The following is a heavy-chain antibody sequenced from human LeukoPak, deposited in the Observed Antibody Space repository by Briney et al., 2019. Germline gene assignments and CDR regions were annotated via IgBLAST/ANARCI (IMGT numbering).Heavy chain of an antibody. CDR2: ISGSGSST. J-gene: IGHJ6*03. CDR1: GFTFSSYA. CDR3: AKALTSYYNYMDV. Sequence: GGSLRLSCAASGFTFSSYAMSWVRQAPGKGLEWVSDISGSGSSTYYADSVKGRFTISRDISKDTLYLQMNSLRAEDTAVYYCAKALTSYYNYMDVWGKGTTVTVSS. V-gene: IGHV3-23*01.